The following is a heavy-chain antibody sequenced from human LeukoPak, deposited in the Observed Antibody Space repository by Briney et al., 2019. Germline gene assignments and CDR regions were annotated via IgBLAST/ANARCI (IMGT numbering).Heavy chain of an antibody. CDR3: AKDSAKKYDDY. J-gene: IGHJ4*02. D-gene: IGHD2/OR15-2a*01. Sequence: GGSLSLSCAASGFTFSSYAMSWVRQAPGKGLEWVSGISGSDGSTNYADSVKGRFTISRENSKNTLYLQMNSLRAEDTAVYYCAKDSAKKYDDYWGQGTLVTVSS. CDR2: ISGSDGST. V-gene: IGHV3-23*01. CDR1: GFTFSSYA.